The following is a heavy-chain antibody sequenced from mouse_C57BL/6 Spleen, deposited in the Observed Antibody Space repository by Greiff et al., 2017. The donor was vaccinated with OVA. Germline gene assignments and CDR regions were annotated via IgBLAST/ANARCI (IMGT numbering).Heavy chain of an antibody. D-gene: IGHD2-10*01. J-gene: IGHJ4*01. Sequence: QVQLQQPGAELVMPGASVKLSCKASGYTFTSYWMHWVKQRPGQGLEWIGKIDPSDSYTNYNQKFKGKSTLTVDKSSSTAYMQLSSLTSEDSAVYYCARAYYGNYGYYARDYWGQGTSVTVSS. CDR2: IDPSDSYT. V-gene: IGHV1-69*01. CDR3: ARAYYGNYGYYARDY. CDR1: GYTFTSYW.